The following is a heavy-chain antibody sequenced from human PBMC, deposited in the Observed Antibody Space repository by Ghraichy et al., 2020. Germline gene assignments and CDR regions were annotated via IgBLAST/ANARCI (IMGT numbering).Heavy chain of an antibody. CDR3: ATERGYSYGSLDY. V-gene: IGHV1-69*13. CDR2: IIPIFGRK. CDR1: GATFSSYA. D-gene: IGHD5-18*01. Sequence: SVKVSCKASGATFSSYAISWVRQAPGQGLEWMGGIIPIFGRKNYAQKFQGRVTITADESTSTAYMEVSSLRSEDTAVYYCATERGYSYGSLDYWGQGTLVTVSS. J-gene: IGHJ4*02.